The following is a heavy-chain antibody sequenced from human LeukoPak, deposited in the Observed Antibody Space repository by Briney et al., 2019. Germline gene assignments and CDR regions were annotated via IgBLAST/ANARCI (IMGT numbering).Heavy chain of an antibody. CDR2: IIPILGIA. CDR1: GGTFSSYA. V-gene: IGHV1-69*04. D-gene: IGHD6-19*01. CDR3: ATQSHYSSGWYEVDY. Sequence: SVKVSCKASGGTFSSYAISWVRQAPGQGLEWMGRIIPILGIANYAQKFQGRVTITADKSTSTAYMELSSLRSEDTAVYYCATQSHYSSGWYEVDYWGQGTLVTVSS. J-gene: IGHJ4*02.